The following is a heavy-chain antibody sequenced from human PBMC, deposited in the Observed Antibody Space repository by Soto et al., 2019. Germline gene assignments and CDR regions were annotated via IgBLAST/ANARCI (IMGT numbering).Heavy chain of an antibody. CDR1: GFTVSSNY. D-gene: IGHD3-3*01. J-gene: IGHJ3*02. Sequence: GGSLRLSCAASGFTVSSNYMSWVRQAPGKGLEWVSVIYSGGSTYYPDSVKGRFTISRDNSKNTLYLQVNSLRAEDTAVYYCARATLGYDFWSGPDAFDIWGQGTMVTVSS. CDR2: IYSGGST. CDR3: ARATLGYDFWSGPDAFDI. V-gene: IGHV3-66*01.